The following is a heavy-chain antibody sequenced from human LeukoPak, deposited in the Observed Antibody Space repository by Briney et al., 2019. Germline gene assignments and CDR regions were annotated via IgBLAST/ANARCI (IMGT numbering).Heavy chain of an antibody. V-gene: IGHV1-18*01. Sequence: ASVKVSCKTSGYTFDSYGIIWVRQAPGQGLEWMAWITAYSGHIDYAQNLQGRVTVTTDTSTSTAYMELRSLRSDDTAVYYCARGGRTTAPDYWGQGTLVTVSS. CDR3: ARGGRTTAPDY. D-gene: IGHD2/OR15-2a*01. CDR2: ITAYSGHI. J-gene: IGHJ4*02. CDR1: GYTFDSYG.